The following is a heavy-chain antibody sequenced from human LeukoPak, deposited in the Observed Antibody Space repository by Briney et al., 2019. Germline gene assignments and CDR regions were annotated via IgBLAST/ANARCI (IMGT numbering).Heavy chain of an antibody. J-gene: IGHJ6*02. CDR1: GGTFGSYA. D-gene: IGHD2-2*01. V-gene: IGHV1-69*13. CDR3: ARDCSSTSCSPRGMDV. CDR2: IIPIFGTA. Sequence: SVKVSCKASGGTFGSYAISWVRQAPGQGLEWMGGIIPIFGTANYAQKFQGRVTITADESTSTAYMELSSLRSEDTAVYYCARDCSSTSCSPRGMDVWGQGTTVTVSS.